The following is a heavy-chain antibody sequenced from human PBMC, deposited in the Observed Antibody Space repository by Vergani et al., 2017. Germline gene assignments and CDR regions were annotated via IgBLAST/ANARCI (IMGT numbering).Heavy chain of an antibody. J-gene: IGHJ4*02. CDR3: AKDGRENSDYGYFDY. Sequence: EVQLLESGGGLVQPGGSLRLTCAASEFTFSNYAMNWVRQAPGKGLEWVSAISGSGGSTYYADSVKGRFTISRDTSKKTLSLQMRSLRADDTAVYYCAKDGRENSDYGYFDYWGQGTLVTVSS. V-gene: IGHV3-23*01. CDR2: ISGSGGST. CDR1: EFTFSNYA. D-gene: IGHD4-17*01.